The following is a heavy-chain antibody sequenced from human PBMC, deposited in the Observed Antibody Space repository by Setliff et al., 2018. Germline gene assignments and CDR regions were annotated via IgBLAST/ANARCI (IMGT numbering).Heavy chain of an antibody. Sequence: SETLSLTCTVSGASLSSGTYYWGWIRQPPGKGLEWIGRIYYRGDTYYNASLKGRLTISVDTAQNQFSLRLTSVTAADTAVYYCARTGTYRYFDAWGQGSLVTVSS. CDR2: IYYRGDT. V-gene: IGHV4-39*01. D-gene: IGHD1-1*01. J-gene: IGHJ4*02. CDR1: GASLSSGTYY. CDR3: ARTGTYRYFDA.